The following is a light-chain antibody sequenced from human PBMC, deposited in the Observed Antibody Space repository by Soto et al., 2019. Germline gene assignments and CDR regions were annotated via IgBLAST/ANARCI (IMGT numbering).Light chain of an antibody. CDR3: QSYDSSLSGYWV. Sequence: QSVLTQPPSVSGAPGQRVTISCTGSSSNIGAGYDVHWYQHLPGTAPKLLIYDNVNRPSGVPDRFSGSKSGTSASLAISGLQAEDEADYYCQSYDSSLSGYWVFGGGTKLTVL. V-gene: IGLV1-40*01. CDR1: SSNIGAGYD. J-gene: IGLJ3*02. CDR2: DNV.